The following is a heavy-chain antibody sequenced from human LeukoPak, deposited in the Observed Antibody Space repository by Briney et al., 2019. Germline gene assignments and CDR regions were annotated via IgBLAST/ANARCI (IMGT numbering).Heavy chain of an antibody. CDR3: AKDRGLRLGELSIFDY. J-gene: IGHJ4*02. CDR1: GFTVSSNS. V-gene: IGHV3-66*01. D-gene: IGHD3-16*02. Sequence: GGSLRPSCAASGFTVSSNSMSWVRQAPGKGLEWASVIHSGGNTYYADSVKGRFTISRDYSKNTLYLQMNSLRAEDTAVYYCAKDRGLRLGELSIFDYWGQGTLVTVSS. CDR2: IHSGGNT.